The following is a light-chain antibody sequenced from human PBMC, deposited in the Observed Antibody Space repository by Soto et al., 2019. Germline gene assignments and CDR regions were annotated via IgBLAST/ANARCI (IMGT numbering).Light chain of an antibody. J-gene: IGKJ3*01. CDR2: DAS. CDR1: QSVGLF. CDR3: QQRSTWFT. Sequence: EIILTQSPATLSLSPGERATLSCRASQSVGLFLAWYQQKPGQAPRVLIYDASKRATGIPARFSGSGSETDFTLTISSLAPEDFAVYFCQQRSTWFTFGPGTKVAVK. V-gene: IGKV3-11*01.